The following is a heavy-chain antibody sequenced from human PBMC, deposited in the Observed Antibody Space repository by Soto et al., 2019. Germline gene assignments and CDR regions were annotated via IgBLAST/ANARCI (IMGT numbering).Heavy chain of an antibody. CDR2: IKSKTDGGTT. V-gene: IGHV3-15*01. CDR3: TIERSSSSDYYYGMDV. D-gene: IGHD6-6*01. J-gene: IGHJ6*01. Sequence: EVQLVESGGGLVKPGGSLRLSCAASGFTFSNAWMSWVRQAPGKGLEWVGRIKSKTDGGTTDYAAPVKGRFTISSDHSKNTLYQQMDSLKTEDTAVYYCTIERSSSSDYYYGMDVWGQGTTVTVSS. CDR1: GFTFSNAW.